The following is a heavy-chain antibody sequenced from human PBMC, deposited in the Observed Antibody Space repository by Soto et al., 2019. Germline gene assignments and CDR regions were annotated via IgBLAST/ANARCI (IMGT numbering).Heavy chain of an antibody. CDR3: ARDPSVVVVAATPYYYYGMDV. Sequence: EVQLVESGGGLVQPGGSLRLSCAASGFTFSSYWMSWVRQAPGKGLEWVANIKQDGSEKYYVDSVKGRFTISRDNAKNXLXLXXNSLSAEDTAVYYCARDPSVVVVAATPYYYYGMDVWGQGTTVTVSS. J-gene: IGHJ6*02. D-gene: IGHD2-15*01. CDR2: IKQDGSEK. CDR1: GFTFSSYW. V-gene: IGHV3-7*01.